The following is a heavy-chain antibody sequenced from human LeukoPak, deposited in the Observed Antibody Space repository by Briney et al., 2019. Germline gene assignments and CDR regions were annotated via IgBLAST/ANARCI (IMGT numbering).Heavy chain of an antibody. J-gene: IGHJ6*03. CDR1: GFTFSSYS. CDR3: ARDMDYPVEYYYYYMDV. Sequence: PVGSLRLSCAASGFTFSSYSMNWVRQAPGKGLEWVSSISSSSSYIYYADSLKGRFTISRDNAKNSLYLQMNSLRAEDTAVYYCARDMDYPVEYYYYYMDVWGKGTTVTVSS. D-gene: IGHD3/OR15-3a*01. V-gene: IGHV3-21*01. CDR2: ISSSSSYI.